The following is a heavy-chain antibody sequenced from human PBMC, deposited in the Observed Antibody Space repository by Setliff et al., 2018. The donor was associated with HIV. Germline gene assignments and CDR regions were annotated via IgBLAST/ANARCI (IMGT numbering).Heavy chain of an antibody. CDR2: INLIGRT. D-gene: IGHD3-16*01. J-gene: IGHJ4*02. CDR3: ARPQQGLGGGSHFDY. Sequence: SETLSLTCAVYGGSFSGYYWNWIRQPPGKGLEWVGEINLIGRTNYNPSLKSRVTISLDTSKNQFSLKLSSVTAADTAVYYCARPQQGLGGGSHFDYWGRGTLVTVSS. V-gene: IGHV4-34*01. CDR1: GGSFSGYY.